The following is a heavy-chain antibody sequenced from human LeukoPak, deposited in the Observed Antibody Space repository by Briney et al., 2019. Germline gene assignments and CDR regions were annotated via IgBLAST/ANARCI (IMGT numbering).Heavy chain of an antibody. CDR1: GFTFSHFW. Sequence: SGGSLRLFCAASGFTFSHFWMSWVRQAPGKGLGWVSSISSSSSYIYYADSVKGRFTISRDNAKNSLYLQMNSLRAEDTAVYYCARDRSYCTSPSCAPYFDYWGQGTLVTVSS. J-gene: IGHJ4*02. CDR2: ISSSSSYI. V-gene: IGHV3-21*01. CDR3: ARDRSYCTSPSCAPYFDY. D-gene: IGHD2-2*01.